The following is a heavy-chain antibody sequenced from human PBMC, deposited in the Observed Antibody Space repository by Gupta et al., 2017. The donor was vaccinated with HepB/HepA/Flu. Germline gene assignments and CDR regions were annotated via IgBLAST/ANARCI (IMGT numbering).Heavy chain of an antibody. CDR2: IPHDGSNK. Sequence: QVQLVESGGGVVQPGRSLRLSCASSGFTFRRYGMYWVRQAPGKGLEWVAVIPHDGSNKYYADFVKGRFTISRDNSKDTLYLQMIGLRTEDTAVYYCAKAYGSGSRYYYYGMDAWGQGTTVTVSS. CDR3: AKAYGSGSRYYYYGMDA. CDR1: GFTFRRYG. J-gene: IGHJ6*02. V-gene: IGHV3-30*18. D-gene: IGHD3-10*01.